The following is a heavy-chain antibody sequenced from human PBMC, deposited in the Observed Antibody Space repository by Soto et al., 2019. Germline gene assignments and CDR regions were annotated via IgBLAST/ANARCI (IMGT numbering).Heavy chain of an antibody. J-gene: IGHJ4*02. V-gene: IGHV2-5*01. CDR2: IYWNDDK. CDR3: AHRRKAVAPFDY. Sequence: SGPTLVNPTQTLTLICTFSGFSLSTSGVGVGWIRQPPGKALEWLALIYWNDDKRYSPSLKSRLTITKDTSKNQVVLTMTNMDPVDTATYYCAHRRKAVAPFDYWGQGALVTVSS. CDR1: GFSLSTSGVG. D-gene: IGHD6-19*01.